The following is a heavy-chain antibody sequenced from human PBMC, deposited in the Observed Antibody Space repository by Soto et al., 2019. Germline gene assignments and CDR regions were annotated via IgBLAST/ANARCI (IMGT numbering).Heavy chain of an antibody. CDR1: GWSFSSYW. CDR3: ARPSYGPPDY. J-gene: IGHJ4*02. V-gene: IGHV5-51*01. D-gene: IGHD5-18*01. Sequence: PWESLNISGKGSGWSFSSYWIGLVRQMPGKGLEWMGIIYPGDSDTRYSPSFQGQVTISADKSISTAYLQWSSLKASDTAMYYCARPSYGPPDYWGQGTLVTVSS. CDR2: IYPGDSDT.